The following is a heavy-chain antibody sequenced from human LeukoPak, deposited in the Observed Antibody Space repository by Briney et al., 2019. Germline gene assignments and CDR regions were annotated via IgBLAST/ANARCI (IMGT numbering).Heavy chain of an antibody. J-gene: IGHJ3*02. V-gene: IGHV4-4*07. CDR2: IYTTGST. CDR3: ARGGSDAFDI. D-gene: IGHD3-16*01. CDR1: GGSIGSYY. Sequence: SETLSLTCTVSGGSIGSYYWSWIRQPAGKGLEWIGRIYTTGSTNYNPSLKSRVTMSVDTSKNQFSLQLNSVTPEDTAVYYCARGGSDAFDIWGQGTMVTVSS.